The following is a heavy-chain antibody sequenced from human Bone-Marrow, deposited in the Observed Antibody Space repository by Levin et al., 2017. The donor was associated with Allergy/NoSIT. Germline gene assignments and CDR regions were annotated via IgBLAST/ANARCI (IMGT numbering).Heavy chain of an antibody. CDR2: IHPDDSDT. CDR1: GYIFDTTW. J-gene: IGHJ3*01. Sequence: GGSLRLSCKGSGYIFDTTWLAWVRQKPGKGLEWMGIIHPDDSDTRYSPSFQGQVTISVDKSINTAYPQWSSLKASDTAMYYCAGRAAFDFWGQGTMVTVSS. CDR3: AGRAAFDF. V-gene: IGHV5-51*01.